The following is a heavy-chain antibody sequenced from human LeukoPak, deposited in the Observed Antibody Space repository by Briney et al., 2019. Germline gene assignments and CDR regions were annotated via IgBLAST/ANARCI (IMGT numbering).Heavy chain of an antibody. Sequence: GGSLRPSCVASGFAFSGYWMSWVRQAPGKGLEWVANIKQDGGEKYYVDSVKGRFTISRDNAKNSLFLQMNSLRVEDTAVYYCARLGGSYYTYWGQGTLVTVSS. CDR2: IKQDGGEK. J-gene: IGHJ4*02. D-gene: IGHD1-26*01. V-gene: IGHV3-7*01. CDR3: ARLGGSYYTY. CDR1: GFAFSGYW.